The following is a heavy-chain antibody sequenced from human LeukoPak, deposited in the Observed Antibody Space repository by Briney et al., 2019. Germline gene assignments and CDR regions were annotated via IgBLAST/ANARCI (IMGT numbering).Heavy chain of an antibody. Sequence: ASVKVSCKASGYTFTSYGISWVRQAPGQGLEWMGWISAYNGNTNYAQKLQGRVTMTTDTSTSTAYMELRSLRSDDTAAYYCARDGRVAAAGTVWFDPWGQGTLVTVSS. CDR1: GYTFTSYG. CDR2: ISAYNGNT. J-gene: IGHJ5*02. D-gene: IGHD6-13*01. CDR3: ARDGRVAAAGTVWFDP. V-gene: IGHV1-18*01.